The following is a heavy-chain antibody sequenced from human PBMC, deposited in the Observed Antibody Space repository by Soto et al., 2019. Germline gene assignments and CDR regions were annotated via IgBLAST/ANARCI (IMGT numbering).Heavy chain of an antibody. CDR3: ARDYYYDSSGYLGRYYYYGMDV. D-gene: IGHD3-22*01. CDR1: GYTFTGDY. Sequence: ASVKVSCKASGYTFTGDYMHWVRQAPGQGLEWMGWINPNSGGTNYAQKFQGWVTMTRDTSISTAYMELSRLRSDDTAVYYCARDYYYDSSGYLGRYYYYGMDVWGQGTTVTVSS. CDR2: INPNSGGT. J-gene: IGHJ6*02. V-gene: IGHV1-2*04.